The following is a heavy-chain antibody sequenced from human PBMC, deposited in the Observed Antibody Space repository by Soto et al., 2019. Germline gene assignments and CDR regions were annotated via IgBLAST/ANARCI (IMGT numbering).Heavy chain of an antibody. J-gene: IGHJ6*03. CDR3: ARAPSLYDFWSGSNYYYYYMDV. D-gene: IGHD3-3*01. V-gene: IGHV1-8*01. CDR1: GYTFTSYD. Sequence: ASVKVSCKASGYTFTSYDSNWVRQAKGQGLEWMGWMNPNSGNTGYAQKFQGRVTMTRNTSISTAYMELSSLRSEDTAVYYCARAPSLYDFWSGSNYYYYYMDVWGKGTTVTVSS. CDR2: MNPNSGNT.